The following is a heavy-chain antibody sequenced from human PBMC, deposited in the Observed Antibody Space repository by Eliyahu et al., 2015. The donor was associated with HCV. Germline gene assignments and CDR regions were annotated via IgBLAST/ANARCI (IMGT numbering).Heavy chain of an antibody. D-gene: IGHD6-13*01. CDR2: ISSGGNT. CDR3: AKGTNSCSSSWYCTPFDY. J-gene: IGHJ4*02. CDR1: GFTFSTYA. V-gene: IGHV3-23*01. Sequence: EVQLLESGGGLVQPGGSLRLSCVASGFTFSTYAMSWVRQAPGKGLECVSLISSGGNTYNADSVRGRFTISRDNSKNTLFLQMNSLRAEDTAVYYCAKGTNSCSSSWYCTPFDYWGQGTLVTVSS.